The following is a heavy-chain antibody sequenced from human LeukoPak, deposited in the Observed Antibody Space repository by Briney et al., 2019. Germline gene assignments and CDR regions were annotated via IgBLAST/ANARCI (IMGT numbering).Heavy chain of an antibody. V-gene: IGHV3-21*01. CDR2: ISSSSSYI. J-gene: IGHJ5*02. CDR3: ARDACGGGSCYSVYGA. CDR1: GFTFSSYT. D-gene: IGHD2-15*01. Sequence: GGSLRLSCAASGFTFSSYTMKWVRQAPGKGLEWVSSISSSSSYIYYADSVKGRFTISRDNAKNSLYLQMNSLRAEDTAVYYCARDACGGGSCYSVYGAWGQGTLVTVSS.